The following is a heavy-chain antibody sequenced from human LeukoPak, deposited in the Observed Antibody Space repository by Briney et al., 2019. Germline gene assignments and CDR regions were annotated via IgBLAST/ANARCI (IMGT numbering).Heavy chain of an antibody. J-gene: IGHJ3*02. CDR3: ARAGYSGSYPDAFDI. V-gene: IGHV1-18*01. CDR1: GYTSTSYG. CDR2: ISAYNGNT. Sequence: VASVKVSCKASGYTSTSYGISWVRQAPGQGLEWMGWISAYNGNTNYAQKLQGRVTMTTDTSTSTAYMELRSLRSDDTAVYYCARAGYSGSYPDAFDIWGQGTMVTVSS. D-gene: IGHD1-26*01.